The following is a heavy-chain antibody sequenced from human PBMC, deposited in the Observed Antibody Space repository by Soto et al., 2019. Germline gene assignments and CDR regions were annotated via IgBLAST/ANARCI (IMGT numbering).Heavy chain of an antibody. CDR3: ERDIDYNIDY. J-gene: IGHJ4*02. Sequence: ASVKVSCKASGYIFTSYGISWVRQAPGQGREWVGWINAYNGNTNYAQKLQGRVTVTTDTSTSTAYMELRSLRSDDTAVYDCERDIDYNIDYWGLGTLVPVPS. CDR2: INAYNGNT. CDR1: GYIFTSYG. V-gene: IGHV1-18*01. D-gene: IGHD4-4*01.